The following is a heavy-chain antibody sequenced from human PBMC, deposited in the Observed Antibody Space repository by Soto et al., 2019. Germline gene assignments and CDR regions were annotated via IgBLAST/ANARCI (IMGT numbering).Heavy chain of an antibody. Sequence: SETLSRTCTVSGGSVNSGSFYWSWIRQPPGKGLEWIGYIYDSGSTNYNPSLKSRVTISLDTSKNQFSLKLRSVTAADTAMYYCARDSRFSSGWYPGYNWFDPWGRGTLVTVSS. D-gene: IGHD6-19*01. CDR1: GGSVNSGSFY. CDR3: ARDSRFSSGWYPGYNWFDP. CDR2: IYDSGST. J-gene: IGHJ5*02. V-gene: IGHV4-61*01.